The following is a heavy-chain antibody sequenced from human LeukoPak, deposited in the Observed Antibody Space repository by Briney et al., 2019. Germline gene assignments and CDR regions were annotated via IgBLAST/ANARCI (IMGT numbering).Heavy chain of an antibody. V-gene: IGHV4-30-4*08. D-gene: IGHD4-23*01. Sequence: SQTLSLTCTVSGGSISSGDHYWSWIRQPPGKGLEWIGYIYYSGSTYYNPSLKSRVTISVDTSKNQFSLKLSSATAADTAVYYCAGLRPRWGAFDIWGQGTMVTVSS. CDR2: IYYSGST. CDR3: AGLRPRWGAFDI. CDR1: GGSISSGDHY. J-gene: IGHJ3*02.